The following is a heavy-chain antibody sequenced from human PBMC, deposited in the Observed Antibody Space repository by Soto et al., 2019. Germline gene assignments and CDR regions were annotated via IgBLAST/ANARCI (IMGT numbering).Heavy chain of an antibody. V-gene: IGHV4-34*01. Sequence: PSETLSLTCAVYGGSFSGYYWSWIRQPPGKGLEWIGEINHSGSTNYNPSLKSRVTISVDTSKNQFSLKLSFVTAADTAVYYCARARRESYSSSWYSWFDPWGQGTLVTVSS. D-gene: IGHD6-13*01. CDR1: GGSFSGYY. CDR3: ARARRESYSSSWYSWFDP. J-gene: IGHJ5*02. CDR2: INHSGST.